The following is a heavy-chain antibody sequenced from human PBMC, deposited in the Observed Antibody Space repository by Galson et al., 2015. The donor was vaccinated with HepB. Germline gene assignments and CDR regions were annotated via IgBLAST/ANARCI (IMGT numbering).Heavy chain of an antibody. CDR3: ARDKGGDYYGSGSYDGWFDP. CDR1: GGTFSSYA. CDR2: IIPILGIA. D-gene: IGHD3-10*01. Sequence: SVKVSCKASGGTFSSYAISWVRQAPGQGLEWMGRIIPILGIANYAQKFQGRVTITADKSTSTAYMELSSLRSEDTAVYYCARDKGGDYYGSGSYDGWFDPWGQGTLVTVSS. V-gene: IGHV1-69*04. J-gene: IGHJ5*02.